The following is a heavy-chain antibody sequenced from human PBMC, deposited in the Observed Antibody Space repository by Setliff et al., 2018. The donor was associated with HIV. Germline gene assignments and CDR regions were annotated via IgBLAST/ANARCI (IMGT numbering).Heavy chain of an antibody. D-gene: IGHD3-10*01. V-gene: IGHV4-34*01. CDR2: INHSGST. CDR1: GGSFNGYS. CDR3: ARGRFHRLHRPYSGSGSLGIQYFDY. Sequence: PSETLSLTCAVYGGSFNGYSWTWIRQPPGKGLEWIGGINHSGSTNYKPSLKSRVTISVDTSKSKFSLRLNSVTTTDTALYYCARGRFHRLHRPYSGSGSLGIQYFDYWGQGTLVTVSS. J-gene: IGHJ4*02.